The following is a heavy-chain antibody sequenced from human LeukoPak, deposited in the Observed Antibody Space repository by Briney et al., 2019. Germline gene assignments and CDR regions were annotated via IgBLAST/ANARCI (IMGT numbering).Heavy chain of an antibody. CDR1: GVTFSSYS. CDR2: ISSSSSYI. V-gene: IGHV3-21*01. J-gene: IGHJ4*02. Sequence: PGGSLRLSSAASGVTFSSYSMNSVPQAPGEGLGWVSAISSSSSYIYYADSVKGRFTISRDKAKNSLYLQMNSLRAEDTAVYYCARDQRDGFLDYWGQGTLVTVSS. D-gene: IGHD5-24*01. CDR3: ARDQRDGFLDY.